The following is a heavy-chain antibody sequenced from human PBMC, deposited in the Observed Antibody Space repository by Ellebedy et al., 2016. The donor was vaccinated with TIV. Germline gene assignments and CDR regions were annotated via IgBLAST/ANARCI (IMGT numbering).Heavy chain of an antibody. CDR3: GRLGVIAGAGASDY. J-gene: IGHJ4*02. D-gene: IGHD6-13*01. CDR2: ISYNGDTR. CDR1: GFTFSTSA. Sequence: PGGSLRLSCAASGFTFSTSAMSWIRQAPGKALEWVSYISYNGDTRHYADSVKGRFTISRDNAKNSLYLQMSSLRAEDTAVYYCGRLGVIAGAGASDYWGQGTLVIVSS. V-gene: IGHV3-11*01.